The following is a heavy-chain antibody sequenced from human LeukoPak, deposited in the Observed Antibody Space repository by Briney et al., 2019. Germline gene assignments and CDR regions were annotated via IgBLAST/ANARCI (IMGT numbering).Heavy chain of an antibody. J-gene: IGHJ4*02. CDR2: INGNSGDT. CDR1: GYTFTDYY. V-gene: IGHV1-2*02. Sequence: ASVQVSCKASGYTFTDYYMHWVRQAPGQGLEWMGWINGNSGDTKYAQKFQGRVTMTRDTSISTAYMELSRLRSDDTAIYYCARVQTTGLLEWLYWGQGALVTVSS. CDR3: ARVQTTGLLEWLY. D-gene: IGHD3-3*01.